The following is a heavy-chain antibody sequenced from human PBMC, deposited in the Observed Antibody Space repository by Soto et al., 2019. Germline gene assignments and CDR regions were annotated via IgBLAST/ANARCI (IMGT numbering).Heavy chain of an antibody. CDR1: GFTFSSYG. CDR2: IWDDGSNK. Sequence: QVQLVESGGGVVQPGRSLRLSCAASGFTFSSYGMHWVRQAPGKGLEWVAVIWDDGSNKYYADSVKGRFTISRENSKNTLYLQMNSLRAEDTAVYYCARERKSGYFDYWGQGTLVTVSS. V-gene: IGHV3-33*01. D-gene: IGHD3-3*01. J-gene: IGHJ4*02. CDR3: ARERKSGYFDY.